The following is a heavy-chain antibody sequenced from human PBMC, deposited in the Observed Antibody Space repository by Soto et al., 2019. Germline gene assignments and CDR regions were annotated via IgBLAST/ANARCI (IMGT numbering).Heavy chain of an antibody. D-gene: IGHD3-22*01. V-gene: IGHV3-30*18. J-gene: IGHJ3*02. CDR1: GFTFSSYG. CDR3: AKAWFSGSIGDAFDI. Sequence: QVQLVESGGGVVQPGRSLRLSCAASGFTFSSYGIHWVRQAPGKGLEWVAVISYDGSNKYYADSVKGRFTISRDNSKNTLYLQMNSLRAEDTAVYYCAKAWFSGSIGDAFDIWGQGTMVTVSS. CDR2: ISYDGSNK.